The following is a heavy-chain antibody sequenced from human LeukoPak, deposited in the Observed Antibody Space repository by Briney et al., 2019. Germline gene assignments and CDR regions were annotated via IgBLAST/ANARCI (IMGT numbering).Heavy chain of an antibody. CDR3: ATRKLGNDY. V-gene: IGHV4-59*02. D-gene: IGHD7-27*01. J-gene: IGHJ4*02. Sequence: SETLSLTCTVSGGSVSNYYWSWIRQSPGKGLEWICYIYYTETSYNPSLKSRVTISADTSKNQFSLKLYSVTAADTAVYYCATRKLGNDYWGQGTLVTVSS. CDR2: IYYTET. CDR1: GGSVSNYY.